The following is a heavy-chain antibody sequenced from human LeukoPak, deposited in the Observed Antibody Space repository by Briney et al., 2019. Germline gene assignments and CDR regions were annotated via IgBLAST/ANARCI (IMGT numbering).Heavy chain of an antibody. D-gene: IGHD5-18*01. CDR3: ARFVDTAMGLNFDY. Sequence: SETLSLTCAVYGGSFSGYYWSWIRQPPGKGLEWIGEINHSGSTNYNPSPKSRVTISVDTSKNQFSLKLSSVTAADTAVYYCARFVDTAMGLNFDYWGQGTLVTVSS. CDR2: INHSGST. V-gene: IGHV4-34*01. CDR1: GGSFSGYY. J-gene: IGHJ4*02.